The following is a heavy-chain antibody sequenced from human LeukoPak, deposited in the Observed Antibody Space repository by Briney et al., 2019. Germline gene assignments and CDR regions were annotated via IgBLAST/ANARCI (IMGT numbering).Heavy chain of an antibody. Sequence: GGSLQISCKGSGYHFTRSWISWVRQMPGKGLEWMGRIDPSDSYTNYSPSFQGHVTISADKSASSAYLQWSSLKASDTAMYYCARLVGGTVDYWGQGTLVTVAS. J-gene: IGHJ4*02. CDR1: GYHFTRSW. CDR2: IDPSDSYT. CDR3: ARLVGGTVDY. V-gene: IGHV5-10-1*01. D-gene: IGHD1-26*01.